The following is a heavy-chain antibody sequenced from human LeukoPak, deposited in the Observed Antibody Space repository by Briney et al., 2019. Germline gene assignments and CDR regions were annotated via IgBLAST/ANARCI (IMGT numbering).Heavy chain of an antibody. Sequence: PSETLSLTCTVSGGSISSYYWSWLRQPPGKGLEWIGYIYYSGSTNYNPSLKSRVTISVDTSKNQFSLKLSSVTAADTAVYYCARGSPYSSSFCFDYWGQGTLVTVSS. D-gene: IGHD6-6*01. CDR1: GGSISSYY. CDR2: IYYSGST. V-gene: IGHV4-59*01. J-gene: IGHJ4*02. CDR3: ARGSPYSSSFCFDY.